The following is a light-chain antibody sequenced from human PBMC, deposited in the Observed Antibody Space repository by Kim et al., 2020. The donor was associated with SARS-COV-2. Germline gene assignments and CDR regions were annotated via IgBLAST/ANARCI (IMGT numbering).Light chain of an antibody. CDR2: DVS. Sequence: PEQWDTISVTRTDRVVGGYDYVSGYQRHQEKAPKPMIYDVSKRPSGVPDRFSGSESGNTASLTISGLQAEDETDYYCCTYAGSYTLFGGGTQLTVL. V-gene: IGLV2-11*01. J-gene: IGLJ2*01. CDR1: DRVVGGYDY. CDR3: CTYAGSYTL.